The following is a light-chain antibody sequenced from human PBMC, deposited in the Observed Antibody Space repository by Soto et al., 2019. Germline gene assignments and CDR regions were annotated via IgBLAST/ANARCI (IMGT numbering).Light chain of an antibody. V-gene: IGLV2-14*01. Sequence: QSALTQPASVSGSPGQSITISCTGTSSDVGGHNSVAWYQHNPGKAPKLMIYDVSNRPSGVSSRFSGSKSGNTASLSISGLQAEDEADYYCSSYTSSSLYVFGTGTKVTVL. CDR2: DVS. J-gene: IGLJ1*01. CDR1: SSDVGGHNS. CDR3: SSYTSSSLYV.